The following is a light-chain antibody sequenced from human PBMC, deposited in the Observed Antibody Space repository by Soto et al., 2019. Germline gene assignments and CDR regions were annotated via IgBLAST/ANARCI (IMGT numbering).Light chain of an antibody. CDR3: GTWDSSLSAGI. CDR2: ENN. J-gene: IGLJ1*01. CDR1: SSNIGNNY. V-gene: IGLV1-51*02. Sequence: QSVLTQPPSVSAAPGQKVTISCSGSSSNIGNNYVSWYQQLPGTAPKLLIYENNKRPSGIPDRFSDSKYGTSATLRITGLQTGDEADYYCGTWDSSLSAGIFGTGTKVTVL.